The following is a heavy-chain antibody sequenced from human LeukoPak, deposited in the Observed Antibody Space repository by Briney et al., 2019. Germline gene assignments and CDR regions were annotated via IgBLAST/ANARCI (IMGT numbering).Heavy chain of an antibody. D-gene: IGHD3-22*01. CDR1: GFTFSIYA. Sequence: GGSLRLSCDASGFTFSIYAMSWVRQGTGKGLKWSSSITISVEATYYADSVKGRFTISRDNSRYTLYLQMNSLRAEDTAVYYCAKDRPNYYHSNGHYYRRDGDSWGQGTLVTVSS. J-gene: IGHJ5*01. CDR3: AKDRPNYYHSNGHYYRRDGDS. CDR2: ITISVEAT. V-gene: IGHV3-23*01.